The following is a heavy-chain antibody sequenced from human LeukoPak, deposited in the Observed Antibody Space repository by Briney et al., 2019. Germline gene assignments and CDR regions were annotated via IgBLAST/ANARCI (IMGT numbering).Heavy chain of an antibody. J-gene: IGHJ4*02. D-gene: IGHD3-10*01. CDR3: ATASRLWFGESRFDY. V-gene: IGHV1-24*01. CDR1: GYTLTELS. Sequence: GASVKVSCKVSGYTLTELSMHWVRQAPGKGLEWMGGFDPEDGETIYAQKFQGRVTMTEDTSTDTAYMELSSLGSEDTAVYYCATASRLWFGESRFDYWGQGTLVTVSS. CDR2: FDPEDGET.